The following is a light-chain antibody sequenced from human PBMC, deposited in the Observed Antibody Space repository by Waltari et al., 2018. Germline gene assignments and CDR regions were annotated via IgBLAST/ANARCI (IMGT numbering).Light chain of an antibody. Sequence: DIVMTQSPDSLAVSLGERATINCTSSQSVLFSTNNKNYLAWYQQETGQPPKLLFYLASTRESGVPDRFSGSGSGTDFTLTISSLQAEDVAVYYCQQYRSTLWTFGQGTRVEIK. J-gene: IGKJ1*01. CDR3: QQYRSTLWT. CDR2: LAS. V-gene: IGKV4-1*01. CDR1: QSVLFSTNNKNY.